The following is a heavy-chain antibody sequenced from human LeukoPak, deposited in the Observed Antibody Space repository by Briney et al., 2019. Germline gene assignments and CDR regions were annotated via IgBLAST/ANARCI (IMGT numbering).Heavy chain of an antibody. V-gene: IGHV3-23*01. CDR3: AKKRAGSGSYSLYFDY. CDR1: GFTFSSYS. J-gene: IGHJ4*02. Sequence: TGGSLRLSCAASGFTFSSYSMNWVRQAPGKGLEWVSAISGSGGSTYYADSVKGRFTISRDNSKNTLYLQMNSLRAEDTAVYYCAKKRAGSGSYSLYFDYWGQGTLVTVSS. CDR2: ISGSGGST. D-gene: IGHD3-10*01.